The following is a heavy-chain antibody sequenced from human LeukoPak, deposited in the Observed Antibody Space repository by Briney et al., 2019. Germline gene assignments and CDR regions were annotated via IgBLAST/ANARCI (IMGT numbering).Heavy chain of an antibody. Sequence: SVKVSCKASGGTFSSYVINWVRQAPGQGLEWMGGIIPIFGTANYAQKFQGRVTITADKSTSTAYMELSSLRSEDTAVYYCAMGVGAPEDLAVAAVFDYWGQGTLVTVSS. V-gene: IGHV1-69*06. J-gene: IGHJ4*02. D-gene: IGHD6-19*01. CDR1: GGTFSSYV. CDR3: AMGVGAPEDLAVAAVFDY. CDR2: IIPIFGTA.